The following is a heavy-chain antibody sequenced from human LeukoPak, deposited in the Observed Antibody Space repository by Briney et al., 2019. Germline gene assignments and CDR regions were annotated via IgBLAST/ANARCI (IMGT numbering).Heavy chain of an antibody. CDR1: GGSISSSGHY. CDR3: ARSATVTTGYFDY. CDR2: IYSNGNT. D-gene: IGHD4-17*01. J-gene: IGHJ4*02. Sequence: SETLTLTCSVSGGSISSSGHYWGWIRQSPEKGLDWIGSIYSNGNTYYNPSVKSRVTISVDTSKNQFSLKLTSVTAAETAVYYCARSATVTTGYFDYWGQGALVTVSS. V-gene: IGHV4-39*07.